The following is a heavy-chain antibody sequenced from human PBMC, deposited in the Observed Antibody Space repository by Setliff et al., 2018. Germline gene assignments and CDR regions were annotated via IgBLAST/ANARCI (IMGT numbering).Heavy chain of an antibody. CDR3: AGLNHRPNDAFDI. CDR2: ISSSSSTI. J-gene: IGHJ3*02. Sequence: GGSLRLSCAASGFTFSSYRMTWVRQAPGKGLEWVSHISSSSSTIYYADSLKGRFTVSRDNAKNSLYLQMSSLRAEDTAVYYCAGLNHRPNDAFDIWGQGTMVTVSS. V-gene: IGHV3-48*01. CDR1: GFTFSSYR.